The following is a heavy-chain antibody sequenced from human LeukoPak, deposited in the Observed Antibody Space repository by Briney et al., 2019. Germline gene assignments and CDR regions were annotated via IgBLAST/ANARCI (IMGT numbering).Heavy chain of an antibody. Sequence: SETLSLTCTVSGGSISSSSYYWGWIRQPPGKGLEWIGSIYYSGSTYYNPSLKSRVTISVDTSKNQFSLKLSSVTAADTAVYYCARSSVLRYFDWAFYYYYMDVWGKGTTVTVSS. CDR3: ARSSVLRYFDWAFYYYYMDV. D-gene: IGHD3-9*01. CDR2: IYYSGST. J-gene: IGHJ6*03. V-gene: IGHV4-39*07. CDR1: GGSISSSSYY.